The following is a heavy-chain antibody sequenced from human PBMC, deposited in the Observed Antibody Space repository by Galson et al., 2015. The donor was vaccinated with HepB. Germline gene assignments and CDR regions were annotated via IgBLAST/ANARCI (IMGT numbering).Heavy chain of an antibody. Sequence: SLRLSCAASGFTFSSYWMHWVRQAPGEGLVWVSRINGDGGITIYADSVKGRFTISRDSAKNTLYLQIVSLRAEDTAVYYCTRDPLQFGTNFGFWGQGTLVTVSS. V-gene: IGHV3-74*01. CDR2: INGDGGIT. J-gene: IGHJ4*02. D-gene: IGHD3-16*01. CDR1: GFTFSSYW. CDR3: TRDPLQFGTNFGF.